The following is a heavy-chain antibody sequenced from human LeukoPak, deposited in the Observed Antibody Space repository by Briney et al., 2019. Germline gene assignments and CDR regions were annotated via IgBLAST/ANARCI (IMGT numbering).Heavy chain of an antibody. CDR1: GFTFSSYG. V-gene: IGHV3-30*02. CDR3: AKDRPSYSSSGRLFDY. J-gene: IGHJ4*02. CDR2: IRYDGSNK. D-gene: IGHD6-13*01. Sequence: GGSLRLSCAASGFTFSSYGMHWVRQAPGKGLERVAFIRYDGSNKYYADSVKGRFTISRDNSKNTLYLQMNSLRAEDTAVYYCAKDRPSYSSSGRLFDYWGQGTLVTVSS.